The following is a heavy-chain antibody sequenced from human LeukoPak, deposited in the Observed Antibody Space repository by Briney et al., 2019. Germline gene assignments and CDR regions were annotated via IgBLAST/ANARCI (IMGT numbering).Heavy chain of an antibody. V-gene: IGHV4-39*01. CDR1: GGSISSSSYY. CDR2: IYYSGHT. Sequence: PSETLSLTCTVSGGSISSSSYYWGWIRQPPGNGLGWIGTIYYSGHTYYNPSLKSRVTISVDTSKNQFSLKLSSVTAADTAVYYCARHRRDHDFWSGSNPTHYYYYMDVWGKGTTVTVSS. D-gene: IGHD3-3*01. CDR3: ARHRRDHDFWSGSNPTHYYYYMDV. J-gene: IGHJ6*03.